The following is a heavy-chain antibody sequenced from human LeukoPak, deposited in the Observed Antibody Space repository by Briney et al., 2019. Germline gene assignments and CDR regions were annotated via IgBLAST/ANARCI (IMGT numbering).Heavy chain of an antibody. Sequence: PSETLSLTCTVSGGSISSGGYYWSWIRQHPGKGLEWIGYIYYSGSTYYNPSLKSRVTISVDTSKNQFSLKLSSVIAADTAVYYCARGPYGPNFDYWGQGTLVTVSS. D-gene: IGHD3-10*01. CDR1: GGSISSGGYY. CDR2: IYYSGST. V-gene: IGHV4-31*03. CDR3: ARGPYGPNFDY. J-gene: IGHJ4*02.